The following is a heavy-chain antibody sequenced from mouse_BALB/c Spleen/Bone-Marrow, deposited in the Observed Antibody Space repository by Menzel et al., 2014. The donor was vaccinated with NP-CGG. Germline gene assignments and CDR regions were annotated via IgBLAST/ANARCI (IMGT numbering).Heavy chain of an antibody. CDR1: GYAFSSYW. J-gene: IGHJ4*01. CDR2: IYPGDGDT. Sequence: VHLVESGAELVRPGSSVKISCKASGYAFSSYWMNWVKQRPGQGLEWIGQIYPGDGDTNYNGKFKGKATLTVDKSSSTAYMQLSSLTSEDSAVYYCSRGRRDALDYWGQGTSVTVSS. V-gene: IGHV1-80*01. CDR3: SRGRRDALDY.